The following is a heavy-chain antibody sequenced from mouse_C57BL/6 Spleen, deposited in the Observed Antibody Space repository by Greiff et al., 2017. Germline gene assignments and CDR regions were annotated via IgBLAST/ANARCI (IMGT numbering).Heavy chain of an antibody. CDR2: INPNYGTT. CDR3: ASSTLMYWSD. D-gene: IGHD4-1*01. J-gene: IGHJ3*01. Sequence: VQLKQSGPELVKPGASVKISCKASGYSFTDYNMNWVKQSTGKSLEWIGVINPNYGTTSYNQKFEGKATLTVDQSSSSAYMQLNSLTSEDSAVYDCASSTLMYWSDWGQGTLVTVSA. CDR1: GYSFTDYN. V-gene: IGHV1-39*01.